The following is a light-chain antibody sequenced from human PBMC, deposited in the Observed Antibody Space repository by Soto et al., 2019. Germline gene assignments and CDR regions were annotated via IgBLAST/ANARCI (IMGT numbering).Light chain of an antibody. CDR2: GAS. CDR3: QQRYQPPFT. Sequence: DIQMTQSPSSLSASLGDRVSITCRASQSISSHLNWYQQKPGKAPELLIYGASSLQSGVPARFSGSESGTEFTLIITSLQPEDFAMYYCQQRYQPPFTFGPGTNVDIK. CDR1: QSISSH. V-gene: IGKV1-39*01. J-gene: IGKJ3*01.